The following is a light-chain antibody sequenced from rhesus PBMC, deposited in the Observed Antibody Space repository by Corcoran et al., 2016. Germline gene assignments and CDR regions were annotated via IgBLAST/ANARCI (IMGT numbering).Light chain of an antibody. CDR1: QSLSNY. V-gene: IGKV1S9*01. Sequence: DIQMTQSPSSLSASVGDRVTITCQASQSLSNYLNWYQQKPGKIPKLLIYRASILQSGIPSRFSGSGSGTDFTLTISSLQPEDFTPYYCPQGYSYPFTFGPGTKLDIK. J-gene: IGKJ3*01. CDR2: RAS. CDR3: PQGYSYPFT.